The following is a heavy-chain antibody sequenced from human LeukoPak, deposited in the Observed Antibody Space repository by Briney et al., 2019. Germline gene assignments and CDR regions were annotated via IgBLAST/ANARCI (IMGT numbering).Heavy chain of an antibody. J-gene: IGHJ6*03. CDR3: ARRTSRYYMDV. Sequence: SETLSLTCTVSGGSISSSSYYWGWIRQPPGKGLEWIGSIYYSGNTYYNPSLKGRVTISVDTSKNQFPLKLSSVTAADTAVYYCARRTSRYYMDVWGKGTTVTVSS. CDR2: IYYSGNT. D-gene: IGHD2-2*01. V-gene: IGHV4-39*01. CDR1: GGSISSSSYY.